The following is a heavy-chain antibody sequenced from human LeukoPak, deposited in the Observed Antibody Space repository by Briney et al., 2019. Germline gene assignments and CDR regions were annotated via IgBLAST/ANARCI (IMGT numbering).Heavy chain of an antibody. Sequence: GESLKISCKGSGYSFIDYWIGWVRQMPGKGLEWMGIIYPGDSDTRYSPSFQGQVTISADKSISTAYLQWSSLKASDTAMYYCARQPSSGSHYNVDYWGQGTLATVSS. J-gene: IGHJ4*02. D-gene: IGHD3-10*01. V-gene: IGHV5-51*01. CDR2: IYPGDSDT. CDR1: GYSFIDYW. CDR3: ARQPSSGSHYNVDY.